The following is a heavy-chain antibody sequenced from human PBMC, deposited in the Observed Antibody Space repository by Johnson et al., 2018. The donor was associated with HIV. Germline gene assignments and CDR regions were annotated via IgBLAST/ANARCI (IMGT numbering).Heavy chain of an antibody. CDR2: IKQDGSEK. J-gene: IGHJ3*02. D-gene: IGHD2-2*01. V-gene: IGHV3-7*01. Sequence: VQLVESGGGVVQPGRSLRLSCAASGIIFSSYWMSWVRQAPGKGLEWVANIKQDGSEKYYVDSVRGRFTISRDNAKNSLYLQMNSLRAEDTALYYCARDVQYPGTDVFDIWGQGTMVTVSS. CDR3: ARDVQYPGTDVFDI. CDR1: GIIFSSYW.